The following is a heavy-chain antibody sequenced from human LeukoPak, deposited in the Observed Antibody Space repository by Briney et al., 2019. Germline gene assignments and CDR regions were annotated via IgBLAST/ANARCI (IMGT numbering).Heavy chain of an antibody. CDR3: AKILGYCSGGNCYSFYFDY. Sequence: GGSLRLSCAASGFTFSRYWMSWVRQAPGKGLEWVANIKEDGSEKYYVDSVKGRFTISRDSAKNSLYLQMNSLRAEDTAVYYCAKILGYCSGGNCYSFYFDYWGQGTLVTVSS. V-gene: IGHV3-7*01. CDR1: GFTFSRYW. J-gene: IGHJ4*02. D-gene: IGHD2-15*01. CDR2: IKEDGSEK.